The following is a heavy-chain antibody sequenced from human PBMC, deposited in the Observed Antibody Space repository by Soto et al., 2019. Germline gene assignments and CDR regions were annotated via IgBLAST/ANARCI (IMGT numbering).Heavy chain of an antibody. CDR2: IYYSGST. D-gene: IGHD5-18*01. V-gene: IGHV4-59*12. CDR3: ARGSRLGYSFFDN. CDR1: GGSISSSYY. Sequence: SETLSLTCTVSGGSISSSYYWSWIRQPPGKGLEWIGYIYYSGSTNYNPSLKSRVTISVDTSKNQFSLKLSSVTAADTAVYYCARGSRLGYSFFDNWGQGILVTVSS. J-gene: IGHJ4*02.